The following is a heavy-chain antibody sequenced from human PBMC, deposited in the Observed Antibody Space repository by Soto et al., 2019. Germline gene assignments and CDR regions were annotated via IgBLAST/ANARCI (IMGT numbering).Heavy chain of an antibody. D-gene: IGHD6-19*01. CDR2: IYYSGST. Sequence: PPETLSLTCTVSGDSIGGGAYYWSWIRQPPGKGLEWIWYIYYSGSTYYNPSHKSRVTISVHTSKNQFSLKLRPVTAANTAVYYYAREGYSIGWVIFNWFYSWGQGTRVTVSS. CDR3: AREGYSIGWVIFNWFYS. V-gene: IGHV4-30-4*01. CDR1: GDSIGGGAYY. J-gene: IGHJ5*01.